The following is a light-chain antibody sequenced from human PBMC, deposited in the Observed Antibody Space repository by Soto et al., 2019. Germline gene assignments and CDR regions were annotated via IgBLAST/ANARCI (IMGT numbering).Light chain of an antibody. CDR3: QQYGSSSWT. J-gene: IGKJ1*01. CDR1: QSVSSAY. Sequence: EIVLTQSPGTLSLSPGERATLSCRASQSVSSAYLAWYQQKPGQAPRLLIYGASRRDTAIPDRFSGSGSGTDFTLTISRLEPEDFAVYYCQQYGSSSWTFGQGTKVEIK. V-gene: IGKV3-20*01. CDR2: GAS.